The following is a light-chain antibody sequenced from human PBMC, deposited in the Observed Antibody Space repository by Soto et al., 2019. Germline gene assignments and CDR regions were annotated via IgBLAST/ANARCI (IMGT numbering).Light chain of an antibody. Sequence: QSVLTQPASVSGSPGQSITISCTVTSSDVGGYNYVSWYQQHPGKAPKLMIYEVSNRPSGVSNRFSGSKSGNTASLTISGLQAEDEADYYCSSYTSSSTAVFGGGTQLTVL. CDR1: SSDVGGYNY. CDR3: SSYTSSSTAV. CDR2: EVS. J-gene: IGLJ7*01. V-gene: IGLV2-14*01.